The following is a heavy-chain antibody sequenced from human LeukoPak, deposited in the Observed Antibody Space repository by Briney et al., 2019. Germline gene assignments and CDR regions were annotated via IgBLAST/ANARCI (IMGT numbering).Heavy chain of an antibody. CDR2: ISGSGGST. CDR1: GFTFSSYA. CDR3: AKDLEEIWVTWYFDL. D-gene: IGHD2-21*02. V-gene: IGHV3-23*01. J-gene: IGHJ2*01. Sequence: PGGSLRLSCAASGFTFSSYAMSWVRRAPGKGLEWVSAISGSGGSTYYADSVKGRFTISRDNSKNTLYLQMNSLRAEDTAVYYCAKDLEEIWVTWYFDLWGRGTLVTVSS.